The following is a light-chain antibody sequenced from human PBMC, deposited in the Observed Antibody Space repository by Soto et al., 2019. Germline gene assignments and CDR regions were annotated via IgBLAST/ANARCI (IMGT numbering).Light chain of an antibody. V-gene: IGLV2-14*03. CDR2: GVS. J-gene: IGLJ1*01. CDR3: YSSRSGSTTLYV. CDR1: SSDIGGSEY. Sequence: QSALTQPASVSGSPGQSITISCAGTSSDIGGSEYVAWYQQHPGKAPKLMIYGVSNRPSGVSNPFSGSKSGNTASLTISGLLAEDEEDYFCYSSRSGSTTLYVFGTGTKLTVL.